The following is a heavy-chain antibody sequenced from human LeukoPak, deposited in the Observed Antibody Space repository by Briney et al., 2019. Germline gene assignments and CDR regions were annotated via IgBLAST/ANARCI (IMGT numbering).Heavy chain of an antibody. J-gene: IGHJ3*02. Sequence: SETLSLTCAVYGGSFSGYYWSWIRQPPGKGLEWIGETSHSGSTNYNPSLESRVTISVDTSKKQFSLKLTSVTAADTAVYFCARKYCSSTSCSYAFDIWPKGRWSPSLQ. V-gene: IGHV4-34*01. D-gene: IGHD2-2*01. CDR2: TSHSGST. CDR3: ARKYCSSTSCSYAFDI. CDR1: GGSFSGYY.